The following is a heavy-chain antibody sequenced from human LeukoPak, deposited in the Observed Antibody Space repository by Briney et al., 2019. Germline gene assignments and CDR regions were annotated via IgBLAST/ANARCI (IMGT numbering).Heavy chain of an antibody. V-gene: IGHV3-30*18. D-gene: IGHD3-22*01. J-gene: IGHJ6*02. CDR2: ISYDGSNK. Sequence: GGSLRLSCAASGFTFSSYGMHWVRQAPGKGLEWVAVISYDGSNKYYADSVKGRFTISRDNSKNTLYLQMNSLRAEDTAVYYCAKDAIVVIPFGYGMDVWGQGTTVTVSS. CDR3: AKDAIVVIPFGYGMDV. CDR1: GFTFSSYG.